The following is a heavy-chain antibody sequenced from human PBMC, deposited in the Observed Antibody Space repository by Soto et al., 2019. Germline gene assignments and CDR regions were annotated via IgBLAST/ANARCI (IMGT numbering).Heavy chain of an antibody. CDR1: GFTFSSHA. D-gene: IGHD2-15*01. Sequence: EVPLLESGGGLVQPGGALRLSFAASGFTFSSHAMSWVRQAPGKGLEWISSISAGSEGAYYADSVKGRFTISRDNSNNTLYLQMNSLRAEDTAVYYCARDLWWYLHWGQGTLVTVSS. V-gene: IGHV3-23*01. CDR2: ISAGSEGA. J-gene: IGHJ4*02. CDR3: ARDLWWYLH.